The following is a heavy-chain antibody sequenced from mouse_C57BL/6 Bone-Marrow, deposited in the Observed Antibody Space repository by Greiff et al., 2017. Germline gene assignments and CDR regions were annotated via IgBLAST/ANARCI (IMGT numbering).Heavy chain of an antibody. Sequence: VQRVESGAELVRPGASVKLSCKASGYTFTDYYINWVKQRPGQGLEWIARIYPGSGNTYYNEKFKGKATLTAEKSSSTAYMQLSSLTSEDSAVYFCARLEYYYGSSYGYFDVWGTGTTVTVSS. V-gene: IGHV1-76*01. CDR2: IYPGSGNT. CDR1: GYTFTDYY. D-gene: IGHD1-1*01. J-gene: IGHJ1*03. CDR3: ARLEYYYGSSYGYFDV.